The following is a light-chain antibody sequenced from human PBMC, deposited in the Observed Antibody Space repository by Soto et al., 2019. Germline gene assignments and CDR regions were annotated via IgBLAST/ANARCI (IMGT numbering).Light chain of an antibody. CDR2: GAS. Sequence: EIVMTQSPATLSVSPGERATLSCRASRSVSSNLAWYQQKPGQAPRLLMYGASTRATGIPARFSGSGSGTEFTLTISSLQSEDFAVYYCQQYNNWPPGVTFGPGTKVDIK. J-gene: IGKJ3*01. CDR3: QQYNNWPPGVT. V-gene: IGKV3-15*01. CDR1: RSVSSN.